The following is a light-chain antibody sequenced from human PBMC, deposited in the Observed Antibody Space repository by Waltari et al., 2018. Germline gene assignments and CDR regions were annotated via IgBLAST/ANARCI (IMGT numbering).Light chain of an antibody. J-gene: IGLJ2*01. CDR3: CSYAGSVV. CDR2: EGS. CDR1: SSAVGSYNL. V-gene: IGLV2-23*01. Sequence: QSALTQPASVSGSPGQSITISCTGTSSAVGSYNLVSWYQQHPGKAPKLMIYEGSKRPSGVSNRFSGSKSGNTASLTISGLQAEDEAVYYCCSYAGSVVFGGGTKLTVL.